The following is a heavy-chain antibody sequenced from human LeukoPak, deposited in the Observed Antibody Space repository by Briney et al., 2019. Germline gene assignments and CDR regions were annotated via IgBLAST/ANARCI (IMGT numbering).Heavy chain of an antibody. Sequence: PSETLSLACTVSGGSISSYYWSWIRQPPGKGLEWIGYIYYSGSTNYNPSLKSRVTISVDTSKNQFSLKLSSVTAADTAVYYCARDRVAAAGDYYYYYMDVWGKGTTVTVSS. CDR1: GGSISSYY. CDR2: IYYSGST. D-gene: IGHD6-13*01. J-gene: IGHJ6*03. V-gene: IGHV4-59*01. CDR3: ARDRVAAAGDYYYYYMDV.